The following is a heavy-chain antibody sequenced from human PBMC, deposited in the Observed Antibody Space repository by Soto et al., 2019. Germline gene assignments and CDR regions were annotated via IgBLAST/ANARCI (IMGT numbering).Heavy chain of an antibody. J-gene: IGHJ4*02. CDR3: ARRTPATVDFDY. CDR1: GGSISNYY. V-gene: IGHV4-59*08. D-gene: IGHD4-17*01. Sequence: SETLSLTCTVSGGSISNYYWSWIRQPPGKGLEWIGYIHYGGNTNYNPSLKSRVTISADTPRNQISLNLASVTAADTAVYYCARRTPATVDFDYWGQGTLVTVS. CDR2: IHYGGNT.